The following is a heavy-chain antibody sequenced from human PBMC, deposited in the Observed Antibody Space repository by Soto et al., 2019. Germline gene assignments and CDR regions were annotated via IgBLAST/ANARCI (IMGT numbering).Heavy chain of an antibody. CDR3: GRGGSDSPMAPGY. CDR2: INPDGSAT. D-gene: IGHD5-18*01. J-gene: IGHJ4*02. CDR1: VFTFSSYW. V-gene: IGHV3-74*01. Sequence: PGGSLRLACAASVFTFSSYWMHWVRQAPGKGLVWVSRINPDGSATNYADSVKGRFTISRDNAKNTLYLQMNSLRAEDTAVFYCGRGGSDSPMAPGYWGQGTLVTVSS.